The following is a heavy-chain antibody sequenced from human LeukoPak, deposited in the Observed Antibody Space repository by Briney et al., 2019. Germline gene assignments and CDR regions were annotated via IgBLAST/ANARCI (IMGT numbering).Heavy chain of an antibody. J-gene: IGHJ4*02. D-gene: IGHD6-25*01. CDR1: GFTFSRYW. CDR2: IKEDGGEK. V-gene: IGHV3-7*03. CDR3: ARDLYNSASK. Sequence: GESLRLSCAASGFTFSRYWMSWVRQTPGKGLEWVANIKEDGGEKYYVNSVKGRFTISRDNAKNSLYLQMNSLRAEDTAVYYCARDLYNSASKWGQGTLVTVSS.